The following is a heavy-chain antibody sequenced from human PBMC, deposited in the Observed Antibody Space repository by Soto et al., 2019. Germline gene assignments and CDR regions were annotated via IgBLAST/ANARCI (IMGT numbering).Heavy chain of an antibody. J-gene: IGHJ4*02. CDR1: GFSLSTSGVG. CDR2: IYWDDDK. D-gene: IGHD3-10*02. V-gene: IGHV2-5*02. CDR3: ACSLYTGSGVDY. Sequence: QITLKESGPTLVKPTQTLTLTCTFSGFSLSTSGVGVGWIRQPPGKALEWLALIYWDDDKRYSPSLKSKLTITQDTTKNLVVLTMTNMEPVDTATYYCACSLYTGSGVDYWGQGTLVTVSS.